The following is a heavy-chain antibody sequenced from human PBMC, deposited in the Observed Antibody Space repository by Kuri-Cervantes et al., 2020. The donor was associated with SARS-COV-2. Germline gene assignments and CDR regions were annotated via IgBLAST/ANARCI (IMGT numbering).Heavy chain of an antibody. Sequence: GSLRLSCTVSGGSISSHYWSWIRQPPGKGLEWIGYIYYSGSTNYNPSLKSRVTISVDTSKNQFSLKLSSVTAADTAVYYCARQRGSRDYWGQGTLVTVSS. V-gene: IGHV4-59*08. CDR1: GGSISSHY. J-gene: IGHJ4*02. CDR3: ARQRGSRDY. CDR2: IYYSGST.